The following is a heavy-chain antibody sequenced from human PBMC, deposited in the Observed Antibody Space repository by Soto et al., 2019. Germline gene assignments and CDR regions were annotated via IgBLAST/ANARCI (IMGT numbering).Heavy chain of an antibody. CDR2: IYDAGTT. Sequence: QVQLQESGPGLVKPSETLSLTCAVSGASVSRIGFLWGWIRQPPGQGLEWIGSIYDAGTTFYNPSLKSRVTISADTSKNHFSLRLTSVTAADTAVYYCARRGSGHTFDYWGQGTLVTVSS. J-gene: IGHJ4*02. D-gene: IGHD3-10*01. V-gene: IGHV4-39*01. CDR1: GASVSRIGFL. CDR3: ARRGSGHTFDY.